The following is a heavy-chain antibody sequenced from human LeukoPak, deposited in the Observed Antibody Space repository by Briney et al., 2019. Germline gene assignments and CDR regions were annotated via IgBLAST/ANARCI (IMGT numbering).Heavy chain of an antibody. CDR3: ARDSVGATLGLYGY. CDR1: GFTFSSYG. D-gene: IGHD1-26*01. J-gene: IGHJ4*02. V-gene: IGHV3-30*03. Sequence: PGGSLRLSCAASGFTFSSYGMHWVRQAPGKGLEWVAVISYDGSNKYYADSVKGRFTISRDNSKNTLYPQMNSLRAEDTAVYYCARDSVGATLGLYGYWGQGTLVTVSS. CDR2: ISYDGSNK.